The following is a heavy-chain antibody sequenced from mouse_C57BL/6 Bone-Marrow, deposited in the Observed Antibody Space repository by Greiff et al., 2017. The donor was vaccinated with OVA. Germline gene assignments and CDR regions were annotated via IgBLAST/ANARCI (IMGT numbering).Heavy chain of an antibody. D-gene: IGHD6-1*01. CDR2: INPSTGGT. J-gene: IGHJ2*01. V-gene: IGHV1-43*01. Sequence: VQLQQSGPELVKPGASVKISCKASGYSFTGYYMPWVNQSSEKSLEWIGEINPSTGGTSYNQKFKGKATLTVDKSSSTAYMQLKSLTSEDSAVYYCARNLFPYFDYWGQGTTLTVSS. CDR1: GYSFTGYY. CDR3: ARNLFPYFDY.